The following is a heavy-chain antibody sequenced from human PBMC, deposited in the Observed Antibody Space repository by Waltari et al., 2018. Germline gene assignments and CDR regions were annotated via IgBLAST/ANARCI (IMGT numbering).Heavy chain of an antibody. CDR3: ARGSSGWRSGYYMDV. Sequence: QVQLQQWGAGLLKPSETLSLTCAVYGGSFSGYYWSWIRQPPGKGLEWIGEINHSGSTNYNPSLKSRVTISVDTSKNQFSLKLSSVTAADTAVYYCARGSSGWRSGYYMDVWGKGTTVTVSS. D-gene: IGHD3-22*01. J-gene: IGHJ6*03. V-gene: IGHV4-34*01. CDR1: GGSFSGYY. CDR2: INHSGST.